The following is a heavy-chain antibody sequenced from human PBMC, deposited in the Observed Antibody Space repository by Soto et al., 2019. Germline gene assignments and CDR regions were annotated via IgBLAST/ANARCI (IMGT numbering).Heavy chain of an antibody. V-gene: IGHV3-15*01. D-gene: IGHD2-2*01. CDR2: IKSKTDGGTT. CDR3: TTFPIVPFDY. J-gene: IGHJ4*01. CDR1: GCTFNNAW. Sequence: EVQLVESGGGLVKPGGSLRVSCAASGCTFNNAWMSWVRQAPGKGLEWVGRIKSKTDGGTTDYGAPVKGRFTISRDDSKNTLYLQMNSLKTEDTAVYYCTTFPIVPFDYWGHGTLVTVSS.